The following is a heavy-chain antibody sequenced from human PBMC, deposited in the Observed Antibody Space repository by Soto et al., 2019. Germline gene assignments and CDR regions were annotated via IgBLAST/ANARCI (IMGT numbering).Heavy chain of an antibody. Sequence: EVQLVESGGGLVKPGGSLRLSCSASGFPFSTYTMYWVRQAPGKGLEWVSSITSSSSRNIFYADSVKGRFTISRDNANNMIFLQMNNLRVEDTAVYYCARDDPVFGAIPRMDIWGHGTTVTAFS. CDR1: GFPFSTYT. CDR2: ITSSSSRNI. CDR3: ARDDPVFGAIPRMDI. V-gene: IGHV3-21*02. D-gene: IGHD3-3*01. J-gene: IGHJ6*02.